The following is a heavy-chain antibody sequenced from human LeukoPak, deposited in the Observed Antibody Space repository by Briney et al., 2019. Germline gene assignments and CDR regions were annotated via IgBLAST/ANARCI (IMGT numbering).Heavy chain of an antibody. Sequence: GASVKVSCKASGYTFTNYDINWVRQATGQGLEWMGYMNPNSGDSAYAQKLQGRVTITTDASISTAYVELSGLRSEDTALYYCAREGLDYWGQGTLVTVSS. V-gene: IGHV1-8*01. CDR2: MNPNSGDS. CDR1: GYTFTNYD. CDR3: AREGLDY. J-gene: IGHJ4*02.